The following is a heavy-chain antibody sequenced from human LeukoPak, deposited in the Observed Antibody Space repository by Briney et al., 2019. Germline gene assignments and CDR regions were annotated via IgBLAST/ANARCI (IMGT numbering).Heavy chain of an antibody. Sequence: GESLKISCKASGYSFTTYWIGWVRQMPGKGLEWMGIMYPGDSDTRYSPSFQGQVTISADKSISTAYLQWSSLKASDTAMYYCARGDYGDFRVFYTLFDYWGQGTLVTVSS. CDR3: ARGDYGDFRVFYTLFDY. CDR1: GYSFTTYW. CDR2: MYPGDSDT. J-gene: IGHJ4*02. V-gene: IGHV5-51*01. D-gene: IGHD4-17*01.